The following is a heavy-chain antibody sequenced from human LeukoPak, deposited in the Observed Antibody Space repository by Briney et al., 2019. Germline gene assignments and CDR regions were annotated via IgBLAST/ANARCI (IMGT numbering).Heavy chain of an antibody. J-gene: IGHJ4*02. V-gene: IGHV3-21*01. D-gene: IGHD6-19*01. Sequence: PGGSLRLSCAASGFTFSSYSMNWVRQAPGKGLEWVSSISSSSSYIYYADSVKGRFTISRDNAKNSLYLQMNSLRAEDTAVYYCAREEKRGLVFDYGGQGPLVTVP. CDR3: AREEKRGLVFDY. CDR2: ISSSSSYI. CDR1: GFTFSSYS.